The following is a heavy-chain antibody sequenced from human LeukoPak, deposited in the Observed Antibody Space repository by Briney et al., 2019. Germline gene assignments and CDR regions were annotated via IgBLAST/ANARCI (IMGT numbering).Heavy chain of an antibody. CDR2: IYYSGST. CDR1: GGSISSYY. Sequence: SETLCLTCTVSGGSISSYYWSWIRQPPGKGLEWIGYIYYSGSTNYNPSLKSRVTISVDTSKNQFSLKLSSVTAADTAVYYCARGDQWLVSYFDYWGPGTLVTVSS. J-gene: IGHJ4*02. V-gene: IGHV4-59*01. D-gene: IGHD6-19*01. CDR3: ARGDQWLVSYFDY.